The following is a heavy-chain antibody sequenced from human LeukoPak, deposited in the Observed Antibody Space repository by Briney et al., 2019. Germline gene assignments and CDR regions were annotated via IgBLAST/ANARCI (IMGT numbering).Heavy chain of an antibody. CDR3: ARVRDDSSGYPLYYYYYMDV. V-gene: IGHV1-69*05. D-gene: IGHD3-22*01. CDR1: GGTFSSYA. J-gene: IGHJ6*03. CDR2: IIPIFGTA. Sequence: SVKVSCKASGGTFSSYAISWVRQAPGQGLEWMGGIIPIFGTANYAQKFQGRVTITTDESTSTAYMELSSLRPEDTAVYYCARVRDDSSGYPLYYYYYMDVWGKGTTVTVSS.